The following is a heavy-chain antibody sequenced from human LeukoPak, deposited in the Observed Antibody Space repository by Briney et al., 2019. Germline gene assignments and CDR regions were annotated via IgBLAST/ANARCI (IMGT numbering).Heavy chain of an antibody. D-gene: IGHD1-26*01. V-gene: IGHV3-23*01. CDR2: ISGSGDTT. J-gene: IGHJ4*02. Sequence: GGSLRLSCAASGFTFSSYAMNWDRQAPGKGLEWVSFISGSGDTTYYADSVKGRFTISRDSSKSTLYLQMNSLRAEDTAVYYCAKSRGESRGASNYWGQGTLVTVSS. CDR1: GFTFSSYA. CDR3: AKSRGESRGASNY.